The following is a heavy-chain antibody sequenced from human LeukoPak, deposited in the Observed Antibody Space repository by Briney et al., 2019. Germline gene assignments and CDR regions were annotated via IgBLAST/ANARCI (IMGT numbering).Heavy chain of an antibody. CDR2: VSGSGGST. CDR3: AKGIAGDDN. J-gene: IGHJ4*02. D-gene: IGHD6-13*01. V-gene: IGHV3-23*01. CDR1: GITFSDYE. Sequence: GGSLRLSCAASGITFSDYEMNWVRQAPGKGLEWVSSVSGSGGSTYYADSVKGRFTISRDNSKNTLYLQMNSLRAEDTAVYYCAKGIAGDDNWGQGTLVTVSS.